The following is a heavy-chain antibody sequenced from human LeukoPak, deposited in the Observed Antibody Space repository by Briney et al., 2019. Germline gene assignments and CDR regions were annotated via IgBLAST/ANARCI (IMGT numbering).Heavy chain of an antibody. D-gene: IGHD3-22*01. J-gene: IGHJ4*02. CDR1: GYTFTSYY. CDR2: INPSGGST. V-gene: IGHV1-46*01. Sequence: GASVKVFCKASGYTFTSYYMHWVRQAPGQGLEGMGIINPSGGSTSYAQKFQGRVTMTRDTSTSTVYMELSSLRSEDTAVYYCARDYYDSSGYSLETGWGQGTLVTVSS. CDR3: ARDYYDSSGYSLETG.